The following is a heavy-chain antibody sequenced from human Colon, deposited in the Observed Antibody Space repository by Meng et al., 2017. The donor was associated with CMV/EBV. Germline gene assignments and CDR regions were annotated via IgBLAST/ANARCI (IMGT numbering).Heavy chain of an antibody. CDR2: IISVDGTT. D-gene: IGHD3-3*01. CDR1: FNNYA. V-gene: IGHV1-69*06. Sequence: FNNYALSWVRRAPGQGLEWMGVIISVDGTTKYAEKFRDRVTITADKSTTTAYLEMSSLRSDDTALYYCATPVKYYAAWGGYPPFDFWGQGTLVTVSS. CDR3: ATPVKYYAAWGGYPPFDF. J-gene: IGHJ4*02.